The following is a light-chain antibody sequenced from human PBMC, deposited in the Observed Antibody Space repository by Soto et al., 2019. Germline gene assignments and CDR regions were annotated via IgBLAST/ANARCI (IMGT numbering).Light chain of an antibody. CDR1: QSISNTY. CDR2: GAS. V-gene: IGKV3-20*01. CDR3: QQYGRFPRYT. Sequence: EIVLTQSPGTLSLFPGERATLSCRTSQSISNTYLAWYQQKPGQPPRLLIYGASNRATDIPDRFSGSGSGTDFSLTITRLEPEDFAVYYCQQYGRFPRYTFGQGTRLEIK. J-gene: IGKJ5*01.